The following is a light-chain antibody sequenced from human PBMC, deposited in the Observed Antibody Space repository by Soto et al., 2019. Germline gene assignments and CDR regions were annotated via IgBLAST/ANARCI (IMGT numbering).Light chain of an antibody. CDR3: QQSYSSPWT. CDR1: QIISTY. CDR2: RAS. Sequence: DIQMTHSPSSLSESVGDRVTISCRSSQIISTYLNWYQQKPGTAPRLLISRASSVQSGVPPRFSGSGSGRDFTLTISSLRPEDIGTYFCQQSYSSPWTFGPGTKVDIK. V-gene: IGKV1-39*01. J-gene: IGKJ1*01.